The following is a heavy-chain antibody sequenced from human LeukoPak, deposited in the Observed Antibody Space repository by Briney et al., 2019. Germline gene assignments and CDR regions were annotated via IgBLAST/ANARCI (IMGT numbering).Heavy chain of an antibody. CDR2: MNPNSGNT. V-gene: IGHV1-8*01. CDR1: GYTFTSYD. CDR3: AREGYCSSTSCHNWFDP. D-gene: IGHD2-2*01. J-gene: IGHJ5*02. Sequence: ASVKVSCKASGYTFTSYDINWVRQATGQGLEWMGWMNPNSGNTGYAQKLQGRVTMTRNTSISTAYMELSSLRSEDTAVYYCAREGYCSSTSCHNWFDPWGQGTLVTVSS.